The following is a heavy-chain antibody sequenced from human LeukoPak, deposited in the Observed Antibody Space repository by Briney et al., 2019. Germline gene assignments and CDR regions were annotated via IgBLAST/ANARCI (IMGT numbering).Heavy chain of an antibody. CDR1: GFTFSDYY. Sequence: GESLRLSCAASGFTFSDYYMSWIRQAPGKGLEWVSYISSSGSTIYYADSVKGRFTISRDNAKNSLYLQMNSLRAEDTAVYYCARDTAIREGYSGSFYYYYYMDVWGKGTTVTVSS. CDR2: ISSSGSTI. V-gene: IGHV3-11*01. D-gene: IGHD1-26*01. J-gene: IGHJ6*03. CDR3: ARDTAIREGYSGSFYYYYYMDV.